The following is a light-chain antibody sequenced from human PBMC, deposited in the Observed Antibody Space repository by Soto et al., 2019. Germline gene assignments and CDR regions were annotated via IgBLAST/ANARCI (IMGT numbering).Light chain of an antibody. CDR3: QQYNTSPYT. J-gene: IGKJ2*01. CDR2: KAS. V-gene: IGKV1-5*03. CDR1: QSISSW. Sequence: DIPMTQSPSTLSAYVGDRVTITCRARQSISSWLAWYQQKPGKAPKLLIYKASSLESGVPSRFSGSGSGTEFTLTISSLQPDDFATYYCQQYNTSPYTFGQGTKLEIK.